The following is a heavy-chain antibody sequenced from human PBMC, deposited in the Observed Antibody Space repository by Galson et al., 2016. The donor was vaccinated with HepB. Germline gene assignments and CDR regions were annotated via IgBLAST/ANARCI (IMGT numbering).Heavy chain of an antibody. V-gene: IGHV3-48*01. CDR3: VRYHYWAFDY. Sequence: SLRLSCAVSGFSFSPYAMNWVRQAPGRGLEWISYIRGVTSAIQYADSVKGRFPISRDNARNSLYLQMNSLRADDTAVYYCVRYHYWAFDYWGQGILVTVSS. D-gene: IGHD3-22*01. CDR2: IRGVTSAI. CDR1: GFSFSPYA. J-gene: IGHJ4*02.